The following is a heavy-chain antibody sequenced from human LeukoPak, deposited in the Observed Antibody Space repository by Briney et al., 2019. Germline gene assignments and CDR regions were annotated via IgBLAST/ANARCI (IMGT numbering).Heavy chain of an antibody. J-gene: IGHJ4*02. V-gene: IGHV5-51*01. CDR3: ARGRAIVVVPAAVPDYFDY. CDR2: IYPGDYDT. CDR1: GYSFTSYW. Sequence: GESLKISCKGSGYSFTSYWIGWGRQMPGKGVEWVGIIYPGDYDTRYSPSFQGQVTISADKSISTAYLAWSSLKASDTAMYYCARGRAIVVVPAAVPDYFDYWGQGTLVTVSS. D-gene: IGHD2-2*01.